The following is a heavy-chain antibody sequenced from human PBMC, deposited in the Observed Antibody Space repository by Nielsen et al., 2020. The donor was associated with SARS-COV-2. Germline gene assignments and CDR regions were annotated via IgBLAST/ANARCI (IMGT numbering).Heavy chain of an antibody. CDR3: ARDARYYDFWSGYRHQGFSFDF. D-gene: IGHD3-3*01. Sequence: SETLSLTCAVYGGSFSGYYWSWIRQPPGKGLEWIGEINHSGSTNYNPSLKSRVTISVDTSKNQFSLKLSSVTAADTAVYYCARDARYYDFWSGYRHQGFSFDFWGQGTLVTVSS. V-gene: IGHV4-34*01. CDR2: INHSGST. CDR1: GGSFSGYY. J-gene: IGHJ4*02.